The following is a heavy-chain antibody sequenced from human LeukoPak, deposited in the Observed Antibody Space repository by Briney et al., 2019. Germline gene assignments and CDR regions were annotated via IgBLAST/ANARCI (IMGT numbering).Heavy chain of an antibody. V-gene: IGHV4-59*01. J-gene: IGHJ4*02. CDR3: ARGRKWLTGGGFDY. D-gene: IGHD6-19*01. Sequence: SETLSLTCTVSGASISSYYWSWIRQPPGKGLEWIGYLYNTRNTYYNPSLKSRVTISVDTSKNQSSLKVSSVTAADTAVYYCARGRKWLTGGGFDYWGQGTLVTVSS. CDR1: GASISSYY. CDR2: LYNTRNT.